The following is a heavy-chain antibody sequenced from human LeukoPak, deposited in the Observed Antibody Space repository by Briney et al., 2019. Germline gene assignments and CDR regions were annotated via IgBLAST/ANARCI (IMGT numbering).Heavy chain of an antibody. CDR2: INHSGSN. V-gene: IGHV4-34*01. D-gene: IGHD1-20*01. CDR1: GGSFSGYY. Sequence: SETLSLTCAVYGGSFSGYYWSWIRQPPGKGLEWIGEINHSGSNNYNPSLKSRVTISEDTSKNQFSLKLSSVTAADTAVYYCARGLDNWNVYIFDYWGLGTLVTVSS. J-gene: IGHJ4*02. CDR3: ARGLDNWNVYIFDY.